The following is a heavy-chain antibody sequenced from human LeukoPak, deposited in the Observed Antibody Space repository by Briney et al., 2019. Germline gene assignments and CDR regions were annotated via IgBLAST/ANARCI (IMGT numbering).Heavy chain of an antibody. V-gene: IGHV3-53*01. D-gene: IGHD2-2*01. Sequence: GGSLRLSCAASGFTVSSNYMSWVRQAPGKGLEWVSVIYSGGSTYYADSVKGRFTISRDNAKNTLYLQMNSLRAEDTAVYYCARDQSSYCSSTSCYPNPDFDYWGQGTLVTVSS. CDR1: GFTVSSNY. J-gene: IGHJ4*02. CDR3: ARDQSSYCSSTSCYPNPDFDY. CDR2: IYSGGST.